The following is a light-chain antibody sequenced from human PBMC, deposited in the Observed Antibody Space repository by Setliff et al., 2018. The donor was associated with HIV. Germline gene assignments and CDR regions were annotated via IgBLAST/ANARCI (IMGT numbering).Light chain of an antibody. Sequence: QSVLAQPASVSGSPGQSITISCTGTGNDVGAYNYVSWYQQHPGRAPQLMIYDVSDRPSGVSNRFSGSKSGNTASLTISGLQADDEADYYCSSYTSSVTLVFGTGTKVTV. CDR2: DVS. CDR3: SSYTSSVTLV. V-gene: IGLV2-14*03. CDR1: GNDVGAYNY. J-gene: IGLJ1*01.